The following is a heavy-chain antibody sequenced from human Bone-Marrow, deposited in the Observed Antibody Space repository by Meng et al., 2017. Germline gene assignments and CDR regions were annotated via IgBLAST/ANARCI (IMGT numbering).Heavy chain of an antibody. CDR2: IGYSGTI. CDR3: ARRVHDGTGHHYFDS. Sequence: QLQLQESGPGLVKPSETLSLTCTGSGGSTTSTSYYWDGIRQSPAKGLEWIGTIGYSGTIVYNPSLSSRVTMTLDTSKNQFSLKLSSVTAPDTAVYYCARRVHDGTGHHYFDSWGQGTLVTVSS. D-gene: IGHD1-7*01. V-gene: IGHV4-39*01. CDR1: GGSTTSTSYY. J-gene: IGHJ4*02.